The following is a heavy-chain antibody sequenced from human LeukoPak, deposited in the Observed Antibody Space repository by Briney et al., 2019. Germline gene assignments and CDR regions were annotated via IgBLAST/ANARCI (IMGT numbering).Heavy chain of an antibody. CDR3: ARLDFSSGYYFDL. CDR1: GGSISSYY. V-gene: IGHV4-59*08. CDR2: IYYSGST. D-gene: IGHD6-19*01. J-gene: IGHJ2*01. Sequence: SETLSLTCTVSGGSISSYYWTWIRQPPGKGLEWIGYIYYSGSTNYNPSLRSRVTISIDMSKKQFSLQLSSVTAADTAMYYCARLDFSSGYYFDLWGRGTLVTVSS.